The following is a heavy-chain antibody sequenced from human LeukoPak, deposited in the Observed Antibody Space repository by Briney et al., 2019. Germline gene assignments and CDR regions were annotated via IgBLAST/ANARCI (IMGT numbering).Heavy chain of an antibody. CDR3: AKVPDYDFWSGPGADFDL. CDR2: ISGSGGST. Sequence: GGSLRLSCAASGFTFSSYAMRWVRQAQGKGLEWVSAISGSGGSTYYADSVKGRFTISRDNSKNTLYLQMNSLRAEDTAVYYCAKVPDYDFWSGPGADFDLWGRGTLVTVSS. CDR1: GFTFSSYA. D-gene: IGHD3-3*01. V-gene: IGHV3-23*01. J-gene: IGHJ2*01.